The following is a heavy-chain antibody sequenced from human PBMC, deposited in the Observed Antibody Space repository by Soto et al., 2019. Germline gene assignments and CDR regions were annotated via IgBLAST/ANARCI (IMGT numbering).Heavy chain of an antibody. Sequence: QVQLQESGPGLVKPSQTLSLACTVSGGSISSGDYYWSWIRQHPGKGLEWIGYIYYSGTTNYNPSLRSRVTISVDTSKNQFSLKVSSVTVADTAVYYCARDKKWDYGDYYYMDVWGKGTTVTVSS. J-gene: IGHJ6*03. CDR3: ARDKKWDYGDYYYMDV. V-gene: IGHV4-31*03. CDR1: GGSISSGDYY. CDR2: IYYSGTT. D-gene: IGHD4-17*01.